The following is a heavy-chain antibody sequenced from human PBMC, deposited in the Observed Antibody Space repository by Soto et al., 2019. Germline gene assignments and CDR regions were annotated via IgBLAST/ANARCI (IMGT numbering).Heavy chain of an antibody. J-gene: IGHJ4*02. CDR2: ISYDGSNK. CDR1: GFTFSSYG. CDR3: AKGGLASGYDSWLDY. D-gene: IGHD5-12*01. V-gene: IGHV3-30*18. Sequence: GGSLRLSCAASGFTFSSYGMHWVRQAPGKGLEWVAVISYDGSNKYYADSVKGRFTISRDNSKNTLYLQMNSLRAEDTAVYYCAKGGLASGYDSWLDYWGQGTLVTVSS.